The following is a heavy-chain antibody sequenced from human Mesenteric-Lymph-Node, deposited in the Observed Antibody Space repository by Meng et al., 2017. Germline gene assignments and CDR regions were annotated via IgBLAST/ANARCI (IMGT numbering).Heavy chain of an antibody. CDR3: ARDRGGGYCGSNSCFAGAFDI. V-gene: IGHV3-30-3*01. Sequence: RSLRLPCAASGFSFSTYSMHWVRQAPGKGLEWVAVISFDGNNKYYADSAKGRFTISRDNSKNGLHLQMNSLTTEDTAVYFCARDRGGGYCGSNSCFAGAFDIWGQGTMVTVSS. CDR2: ISFDGNNK. J-gene: IGHJ3*02. D-gene: IGHD2-2*01. CDR1: GFSFSTYS.